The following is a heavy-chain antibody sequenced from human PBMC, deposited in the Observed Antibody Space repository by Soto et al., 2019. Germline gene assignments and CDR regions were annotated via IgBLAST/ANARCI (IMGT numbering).Heavy chain of an antibody. Sequence: GESLKISCKGSGYSFTSYWIGWVRQMPGKGLEWMGIIYPGDSDTRYSPSFQGQVIISADKSISTAYLQWSSLKASDTAMYYCARHFGDYFYYYYGMDVWGQGTTVTVSS. CDR3: ARHFGDYFYYYYGMDV. CDR1: GYSFTSYW. D-gene: IGHD5-12*01. V-gene: IGHV5-51*01. J-gene: IGHJ6*02. CDR2: IYPGDSDT.